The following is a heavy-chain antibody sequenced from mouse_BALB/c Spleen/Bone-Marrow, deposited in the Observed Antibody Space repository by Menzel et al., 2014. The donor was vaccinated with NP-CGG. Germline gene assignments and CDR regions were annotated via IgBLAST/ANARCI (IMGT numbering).Heavy chain of an antibody. CDR3: ARVTTGWYFDV. CDR2: INPYNGDS. V-gene: IGHV1-20*02. CDR1: GYSFTGYF. Sequence: VQLKESGPELVKPGASVKISCKASGYSFTGYFMNWVIQSHGKSLEWIGRINPYNGDSFYNQKFKGKATLTVDKSSSTAHMELRSLASEDSAVYYCARVTTGWYFDVWGAGTTVTVSS. J-gene: IGHJ1*01. D-gene: IGHD1-1*01.